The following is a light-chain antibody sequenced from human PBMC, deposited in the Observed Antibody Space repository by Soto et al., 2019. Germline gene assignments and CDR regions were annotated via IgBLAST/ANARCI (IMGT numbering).Light chain of an antibody. J-gene: IGKJ1*01. Sequence: AIQMTQSPSSLSASVGDRVTITCLASQDIGKDLNWYPKKSGKDPRFLIYAASSLQSGVPSRFSGGGSGTDFNLTITGLQTEDFATYYCQQEYSHTWTFGQGTKVDIK. CDR2: AAS. CDR1: QDIGKD. CDR3: QQEYSHTWT. V-gene: IGKV1-6*01.